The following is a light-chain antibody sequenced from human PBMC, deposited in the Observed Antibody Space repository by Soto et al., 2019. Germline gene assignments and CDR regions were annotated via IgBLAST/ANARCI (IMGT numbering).Light chain of an antibody. CDR2: DAS. J-gene: IGKJ3*01. CDR1: QSVSSY. CDR3: QQRSNWPVT. Sequence: EIVLTQSPGTLSLSPGERATLSCRASQSVSSYLAWYQQKPGQAPRLLIYDASNRATGIPARFSGSGSGTDLNLTISSLEPEDFAVYYCQQRSNWPVTFGPGNKVDIK. V-gene: IGKV3-11*01.